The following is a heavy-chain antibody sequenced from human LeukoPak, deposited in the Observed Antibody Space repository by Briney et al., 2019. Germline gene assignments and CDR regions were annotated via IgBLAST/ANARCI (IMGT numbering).Heavy chain of an antibody. V-gene: IGHV4-34*01. CDR3: ARVDRDTAMVIGDYYMAV. Sequence: SETLSLTCAVYGVSFSGYYWSWIRQPPGKGLEWIAEINHSGSTNYNASLKSRVTISVDTSKNQFSLKLSTSTTADTAAYYLARVDRDTAMVIGDYYMAVWGKGTTVTVSS. CDR2: INHSGST. D-gene: IGHD5-18*01. CDR1: GVSFSGYY. J-gene: IGHJ6*03.